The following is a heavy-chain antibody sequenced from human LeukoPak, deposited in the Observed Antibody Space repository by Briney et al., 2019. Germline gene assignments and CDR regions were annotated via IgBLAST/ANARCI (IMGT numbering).Heavy chain of an antibody. CDR2: ISGSGGST. CDR3: SSYSNYRTFDY. V-gene: IGHV3-23*01. CDR1: GFTFSSYA. Sequence: GGSLRLSCAASGFTFSSYAMSWVRQAPGKGLEWVSAISGSGGSTYYAGSVKGRFTISRDNSKNTLYLQMNSLRAEDTAVYYCSSYSNYRTFDYWGQGTLVTVSS. D-gene: IGHD4-11*01. J-gene: IGHJ4*02.